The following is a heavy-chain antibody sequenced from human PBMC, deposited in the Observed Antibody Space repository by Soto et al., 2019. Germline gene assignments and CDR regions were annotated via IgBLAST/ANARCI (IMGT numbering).Heavy chain of an antibody. J-gene: IGHJ6*02. CDR1: GFTFSSYA. D-gene: IGHD6-6*01. CDR2: ISYDGSNK. CDR3: ARDSPGGGEWTNSSSEHYYYYGMDV. Sequence: PGGSLRLSCAASGFTFSSYAMHWVRQAPGKGLEWVAVISYDGSNKYYADSVKGRFTISRDNSKNTLYLQMNSLRAEDTAVYYCARDSPGGGEWTNSSSEHYYYYGMDVWGQGTTVTVSS. V-gene: IGHV3-30-3*01.